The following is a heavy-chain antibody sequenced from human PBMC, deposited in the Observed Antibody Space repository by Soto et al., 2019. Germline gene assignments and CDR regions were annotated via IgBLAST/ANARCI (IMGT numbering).Heavy chain of an antibody. CDR3: AKDARYSSGWDYYFDY. J-gene: IGHJ4*02. CDR1: GFTFSSYA. CDR2: ISGSGGST. V-gene: IGHV3-23*01. Sequence: EVQLLESGGGLVQPGGSLRLSCAASGFTFSSYAMSWVRQAPGKGLEWVSAISGSGGSTYYADSVKGRFTISRDNSKNTLYLQMNSLRAEDTAVYYCAKDARYSSGWDYYFDYWGQGTLVTVSS. D-gene: IGHD6-19*01.